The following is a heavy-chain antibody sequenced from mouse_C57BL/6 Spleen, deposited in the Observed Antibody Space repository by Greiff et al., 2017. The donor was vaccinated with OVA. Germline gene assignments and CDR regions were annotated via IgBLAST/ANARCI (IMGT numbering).Heavy chain of an antibody. CDR3: ARVGDYDDGGYAMDY. Sequence: EVKLQESGPVLVKPGASVKMSCKASGYTFTDYYMNWVKQSHGKSLEWIGVINPYNGGTSYNQKFKGKATLTVDKSSSTAYMELNSLTSEDSAVYYCARVGDYDDGGYAMDYWGQGTSVTVSS. J-gene: IGHJ4*01. V-gene: IGHV1-19*01. D-gene: IGHD2-4*01. CDR1: GYTFTDYY. CDR2: INPYNGGT.